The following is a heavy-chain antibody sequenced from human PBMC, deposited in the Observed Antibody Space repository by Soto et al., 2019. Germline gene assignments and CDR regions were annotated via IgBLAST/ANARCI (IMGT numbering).Heavy chain of an antibody. Sequence: SVKVSCKASGGTFSSYAISWVRQAPGQGLEWMGGIIPIFGTANYAQTFQGRVTINADESTSTAYMELRSLRSEDTAVYYCASRTYTGSYYEGNWFDPWGQGTLVTVS. CDR1: GGTFSSYA. CDR3: ASRTYTGSYYEGNWFDP. D-gene: IGHD1-26*01. V-gene: IGHV1-69*13. J-gene: IGHJ5*02. CDR2: IIPIFGTA.